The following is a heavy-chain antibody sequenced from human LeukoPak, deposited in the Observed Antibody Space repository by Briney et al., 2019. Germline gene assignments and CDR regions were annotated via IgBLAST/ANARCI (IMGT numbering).Heavy chain of an antibody. V-gene: IGHV3-30*04. D-gene: IGHD5-12*01. CDR3: ARDPRGSYYYYSMDV. Sequence: GRSLRLSCAASGFTFSSYAMHWVRQAPGKGLEWVAVISYDGSNKYYADSVKGRFTISRDNSKNTLYLQMNSLRAEDTAVYYCARDPRGSYYYYSMDVWGKGTTVTVSS. CDR1: GFTFSSYA. J-gene: IGHJ6*04. CDR2: ISYDGSNK.